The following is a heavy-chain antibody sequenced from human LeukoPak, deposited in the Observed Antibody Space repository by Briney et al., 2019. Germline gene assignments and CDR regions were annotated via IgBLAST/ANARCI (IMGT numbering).Heavy chain of an antibody. CDR2: ISSSGSTI. CDR1: GFTFSSYE. D-gene: IGHD1-1*01. J-gene: IGHJ6*03. Sequence: QIGGSLRLSCAASGFTFSSYEMNWVRQAPGKGLEWVSYISSSGSTIYYADSVKGRFTISRDNAKNSLYLQMNSLGAEDTAVYYCARDSPTPSLNWNVYYYYYYMDVWGKGTTVTVSS. V-gene: IGHV3-48*03. CDR3: ARDSPTPSLNWNVYYYYYYMDV.